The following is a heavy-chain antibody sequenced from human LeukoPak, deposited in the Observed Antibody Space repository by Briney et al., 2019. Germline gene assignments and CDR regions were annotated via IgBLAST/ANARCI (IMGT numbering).Heavy chain of an antibody. CDR3: AKGGGSGNRPPV. CDR2: IRYDGINK. Sequence: GGPLTLFCAVWGLTFNTHRMHWLPQAPGKGLEWVAFIRYDGINKYYADSVKGRFTISRDNFKNTLYLQINSLRAEDTAVYYWAKGGGSGNRPPVWGQGTLVTVSS. J-gene: IGHJ4*02. CDR1: GLTFNTHR. D-gene: IGHD3-10*01. V-gene: IGHV3-30*02.